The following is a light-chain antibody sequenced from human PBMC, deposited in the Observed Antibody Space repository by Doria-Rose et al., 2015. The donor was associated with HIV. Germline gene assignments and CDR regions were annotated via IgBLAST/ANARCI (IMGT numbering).Light chain of an antibody. CDR1: QTVSTY. Sequence: MTQSPSSLSASIGDSVTITCRASQTVSTYLNWFQQEPGKAPKLLIYAASRLQSGVPSRFSGSGSGTDFTPTISGLQPGDFANSYCQQTYSSPPWTFGKGTKVEMK. V-gene: IGKV1-39*01. J-gene: IGKJ1*01. CDR2: AAS. CDR3: QQTYSSPPWT.